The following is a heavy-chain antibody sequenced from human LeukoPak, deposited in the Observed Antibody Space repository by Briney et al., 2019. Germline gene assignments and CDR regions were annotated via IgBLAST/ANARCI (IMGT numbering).Heavy chain of an antibody. D-gene: IGHD3-22*01. CDR2: ISYDGSNK. V-gene: IGHV3-30-3*01. CDR3: ARDHPDSSGSFDY. Sequence: GGSLRLSCAASGFTFSSYAMHWVRQAPGKGLEWVAVISYDGSNKYYADSVKGRFTISRDNSKNTLYLQMNSLRAEDTAVYYCARDHPDSSGSFDYWGQGTLVTVSS. J-gene: IGHJ4*02. CDR1: GFTFSSYA.